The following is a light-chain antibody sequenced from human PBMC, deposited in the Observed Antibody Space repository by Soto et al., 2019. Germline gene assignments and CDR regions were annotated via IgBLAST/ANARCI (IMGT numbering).Light chain of an antibody. V-gene: IGKV3-11*01. J-gene: IGKJ5*01. Sequence: EIVLTQSPATLSLSPGERATLSCRASQSVSSYLAWYQQKPGQAPRLLIYDASNRATGIPARFSGSGSGTDFTLTISSLEPEDFAVYDCQQRSNWPPITCGQGTRLAIK. CDR2: DAS. CDR1: QSVSSY. CDR3: QQRSNWPPIT.